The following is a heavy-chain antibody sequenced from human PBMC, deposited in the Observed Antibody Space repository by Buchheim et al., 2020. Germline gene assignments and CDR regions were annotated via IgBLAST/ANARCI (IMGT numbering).Heavy chain of an antibody. CDR3: ASLLWFGESAFAGPDFFDY. D-gene: IGHD3-10*01. Sequence: QVQLVESGGGVIQPGRSLRLSCAASGFTFSSFGMHWVRQAPGKGLEWVAVIWHDGSDKYYADSVKGRFTISRDNSKNTLYLQMNSLRAEDTAVYYCASLLWFGESAFAGPDFFDYWGQGTL. J-gene: IGHJ4*02. V-gene: IGHV3-33*01. CDR2: IWHDGSDK. CDR1: GFTFSSFG.